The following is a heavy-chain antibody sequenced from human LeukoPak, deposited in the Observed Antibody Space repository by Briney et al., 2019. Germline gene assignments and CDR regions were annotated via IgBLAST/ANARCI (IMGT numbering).Heavy chain of an antibody. J-gene: IGHJ3*02. CDR2: ISYDGSSK. CDR3: ARSPHYYDSSGYGIGGAFDI. CDR1: GFTFSTYA. Sequence: QTGGSLRLSCAASGFTFSTYAMHWVRQAPGKGLEWVAVISYDGSSKYYADSVKGRFTISRDNSKNTLYLQMNSLRAEDTAVYYCARSPHYYDSSGYGIGGAFDIWGQGTMVTVSS. V-gene: IGHV3-30*04. D-gene: IGHD3-22*01.